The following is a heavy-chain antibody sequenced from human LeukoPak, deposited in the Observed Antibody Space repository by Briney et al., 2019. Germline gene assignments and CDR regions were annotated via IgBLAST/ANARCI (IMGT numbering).Heavy chain of an antibody. D-gene: IGHD2-8*01. CDR3: ARGTSDSSFGY. CDR2: ISPTGSAI. CDR1: GFTFSSFE. V-gene: IGHV3-48*03. Sequence: GGSLRLSCAASGFTFSSFEMNWVRQAPGKGLEWVSYISPTGSAIYYADSVKGRFTISRDNARDSLYLQMNSLRAEDTAVYYCARGTSDSSFGYWGQGTLVTVSS. J-gene: IGHJ4*02.